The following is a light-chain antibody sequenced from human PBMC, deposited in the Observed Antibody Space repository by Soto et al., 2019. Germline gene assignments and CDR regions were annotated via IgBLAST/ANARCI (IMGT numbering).Light chain of an antibody. Sequence: EIVLTQSPGTLSLSPGERATLSCRASQSVSSSYLAWYQQKPGQAPRLLIYGAASRATGVPDRFSGSGSGTDFTLTIRRLAAEDFEVYFCQQEGCSTRTFGQGTKVDIK. CDR3: QQEGCSTRT. V-gene: IGKV3-20*01. CDR1: QSVSSSY. CDR2: GAA. J-gene: IGKJ1*01.